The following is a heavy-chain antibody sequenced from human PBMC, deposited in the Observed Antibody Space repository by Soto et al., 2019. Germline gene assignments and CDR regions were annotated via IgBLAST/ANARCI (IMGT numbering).Heavy chain of an antibody. CDR3: AREPSSYWTTGAYYFYY. D-gene: IGHD2-15*01. CDR2: ITSSSGSI. V-gene: IGHV3-21*01. CDR1: GFTFSNFA. Sequence: GGSLRHSCAASGFTFSNFAMSWVRQAPGEGLKWVASITSSSGSIYYADSMKGRIIVSRDSAKKALFLQMNRLRVEDTAVYYCAREPSSYWTTGAYYFYYWGQGTLVTVSS. J-gene: IGHJ4*02.